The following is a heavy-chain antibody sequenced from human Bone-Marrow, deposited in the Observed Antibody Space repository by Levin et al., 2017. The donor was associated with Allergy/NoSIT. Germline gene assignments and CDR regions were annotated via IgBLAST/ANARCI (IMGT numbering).Heavy chain of an antibody. V-gene: IGHV1-18*01. D-gene: IGHD3-10*01. CDR1: GYTFSSYG. CDR2: TSADNSNT. J-gene: IGHJ5*02. Sequence: ASVKVSCKASGYTFSSYGISWVRQAPGQGLEWMGWTSADNSNTNYAQKLQGRVTLTTDTSTSTAYMELRSLRFDDTAVYYCARGDVNYGSGSYYNAWGQGTLVTVSS. CDR3: ARGDVNYGSGSYYNA.